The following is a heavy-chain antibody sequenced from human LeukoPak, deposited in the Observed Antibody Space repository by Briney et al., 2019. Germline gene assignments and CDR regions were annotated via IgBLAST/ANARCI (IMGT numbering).Heavy chain of an antibody. D-gene: IGHD3-9*01. Sequence: GGSLRLSCDTSGFTFNRFTMSWVRQAPGKGLEWVSSISGSAISVDYADSVKGRFTISRDNAKNSVHLQMNSLRAEDTAVYYCAKVFDILIGSFDYWGQGTLVTVSS. V-gene: IGHV3-21*01. CDR2: ISGSAISV. CDR1: GFTFNRFT. CDR3: AKVFDILIGSFDY. J-gene: IGHJ4*02.